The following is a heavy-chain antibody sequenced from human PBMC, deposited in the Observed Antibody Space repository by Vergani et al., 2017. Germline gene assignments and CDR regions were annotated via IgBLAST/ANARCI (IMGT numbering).Heavy chain of an antibody. D-gene: IGHD3-9*01. J-gene: IGHJ6*02. CDR3: AKSERYFDWLLYPNYYYYYGMDV. V-gene: IGHV3-30*18. CDR2: ISYDGSNK. Sequence: QVQLVESGGGVVQPGRSLRLSCAASGFTFSSYGMHWVRQAPGKGLEWVAVISYDGSNKYYADSVKGRFTIPRDNSKNTLYLQMNSLRAEDTAVYYCAKSERYFDWLLYPNYYYYYGMDVWGQGTTVTVSS. CDR1: GFTFSSYG.